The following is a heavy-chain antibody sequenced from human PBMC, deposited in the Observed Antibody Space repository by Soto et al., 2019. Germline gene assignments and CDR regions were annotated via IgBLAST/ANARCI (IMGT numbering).Heavy chain of an antibody. CDR2: MSYDGSDT. Sequence: GGSLRLSCLGSGFIFSNNGMHWVRQTPGKGLEWVAFMSYDGSDTFYADSVKVRFTISRDNSKNTLFLHMSNLRAEDTAMYYCTIVRVADSALDHWGQGTLVTVSS. CDR1: GFIFSNNG. CDR3: TIVRVADSALDH. J-gene: IGHJ4*02. D-gene: IGHD3-10*02. V-gene: IGHV3-30*02.